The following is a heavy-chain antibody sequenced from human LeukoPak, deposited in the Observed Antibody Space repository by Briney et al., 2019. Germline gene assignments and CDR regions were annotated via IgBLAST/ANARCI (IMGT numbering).Heavy chain of an antibody. CDR2: MNPNSGNT. V-gene: IGHV1-8*03. CDR1: GYTFTSYD. CDR3: ARGLTGGWYYYYYYYMDV. Sequence: EASVKVSCKASGYTFTSYDINWVRQATGQGLEWMGWMNPNSGNTGYAQKFQGRVTITRNTSISTAYMELSSLRSEDTAVYYCARGLTGGWYYYYYYYMDVWGKGTTVTVSS. J-gene: IGHJ6*03. D-gene: IGHD6-19*01.